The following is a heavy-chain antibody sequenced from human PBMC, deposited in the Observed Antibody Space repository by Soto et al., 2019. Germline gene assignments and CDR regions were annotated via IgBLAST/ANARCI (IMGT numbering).Heavy chain of an antibody. CDR3: AKDRGAGGRFSGIAVAGIPS. J-gene: IGHJ5*02. D-gene: IGHD6-19*01. V-gene: IGHV3-23*01. CDR1: GFTFSSYA. Sequence: EVQLLESGGGLVQPGGSLRLSCAASGFTFSSYAMSWVRQTPGKGLEWVSGLSGGGGNTYYADSVTGRFTISRDNSRNMLYLQMNSPRAADTAIYYCAKDRGAGGRFSGIAVAGIPSWGQGTLVTVSS. CDR2: LSGGGGNT.